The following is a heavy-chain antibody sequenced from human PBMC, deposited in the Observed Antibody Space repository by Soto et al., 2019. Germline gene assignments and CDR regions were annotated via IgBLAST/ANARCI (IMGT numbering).Heavy chain of an antibody. Sequence: GGSLRLSCAASGFTFSSYSMNWVRQAPGKGLEWVSSISSSSSYIYYADSVKGRFTISRDNAKNSLYLQMSSLRAEDTAVYYCARDLLDSTSYYYGMDVWGQGTTVTVSS. CDR1: GFTFSSYS. CDR3: ARDLLDSTSYYYGMDV. J-gene: IGHJ6*02. V-gene: IGHV3-21*01. D-gene: IGHD2-2*01. CDR2: ISSSSSYI.